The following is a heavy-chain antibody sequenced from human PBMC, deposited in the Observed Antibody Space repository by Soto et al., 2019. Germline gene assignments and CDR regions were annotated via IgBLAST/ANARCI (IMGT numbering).Heavy chain of an antibody. Sequence: ASVKVSCKASGYTFTSYAMHWVRQAPGQRLEWMGWINAGNGNTKYSQKFQGRVTITRDTSASTAYMELSSLRSEDTAVYYCAREKRRFNNDIFSVYPIAVFNIWGQGQMVPFS. CDR3: AREKRRFNNDIFSVYPIAVFNI. V-gene: IGHV1-3*01. J-gene: IGHJ3*02. CDR2: INAGNGNT. CDR1: GYTFTSYA. D-gene: IGHD3-9*01.